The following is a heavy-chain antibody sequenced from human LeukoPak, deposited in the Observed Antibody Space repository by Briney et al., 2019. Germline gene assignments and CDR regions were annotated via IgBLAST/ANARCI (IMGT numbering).Heavy chain of an antibody. J-gene: IGHJ4*02. CDR3: ATDRGWRTSGYYLYYFEY. CDR2: ISYDGSNK. Sequence: GGSLRLSCAASGFTFSSYAMHWVRQAPGKGLEWVAVISYDGSNKYYADSVKGRFTISRDNSKNTLYLQMSSLRAEDTAVYYCATDRGWRTSGYYLYYFEYWGQGTLVTYFS. V-gene: IGHV3-30-3*01. CDR1: GFTFSSYA. D-gene: IGHD3-3*01.